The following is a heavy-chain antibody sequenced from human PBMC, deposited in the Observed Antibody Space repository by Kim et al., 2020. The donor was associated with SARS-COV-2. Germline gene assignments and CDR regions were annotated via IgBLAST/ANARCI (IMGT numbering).Heavy chain of an antibody. CDR1: GFTVTTNY. J-gene: IGHJ4*02. Sequence: GGSLRLSCAASGFTVTTNYISWVRQGPGKGLEWVSLIYEDGSTSYADSVKDRFTISRDNSKNTVYLQMNSPRAEDTAAYYCARVGNWGLAYWGQGTLVTVSS. D-gene: IGHD7-27*01. CDR2: IYEDGST. V-gene: IGHV3-53*01. CDR3: ARVGNWGLAY.